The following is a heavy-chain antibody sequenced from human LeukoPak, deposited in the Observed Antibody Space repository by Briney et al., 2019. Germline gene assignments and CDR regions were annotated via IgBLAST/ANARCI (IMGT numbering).Heavy chain of an antibody. J-gene: IGHJ4*02. CDR2: INHSGST. Sequence: PSETLSLTCAVYGGSFSGYYWSWIRQPPGKGLEWIGEINHSGSTNHNPSLKSRVTISVDTSKNQFSLKLSSVTAADTAVYYCARGPYGDYFLFDYWGQGTLVTVSS. V-gene: IGHV4-34*01. CDR3: ARGPYGDYFLFDY. D-gene: IGHD4-17*01. CDR1: GGSFSGYY.